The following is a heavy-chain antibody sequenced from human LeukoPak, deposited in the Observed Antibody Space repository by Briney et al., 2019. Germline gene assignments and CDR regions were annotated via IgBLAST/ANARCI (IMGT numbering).Heavy chain of an antibody. CDR2: IYHSGST. V-gene: IGHV4-38-2*02. CDR3: ARSLSVDY. D-gene: IGHD5/OR15-5a*01. CDR1: GYSISSGYY. Sequence: SETLSLTCTVSGYSISSGYYWGWIRQPPGKGLEWIGSIYHSGSTYYKPSLKSRVTISVDTSKNQFSLKLSSVTAADTAVYYCARSLSVDYWGQGTLVTVYS. J-gene: IGHJ4*02.